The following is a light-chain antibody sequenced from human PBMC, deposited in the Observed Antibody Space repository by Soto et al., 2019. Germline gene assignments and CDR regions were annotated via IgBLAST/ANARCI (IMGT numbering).Light chain of an antibody. J-gene: IGKJ1*01. CDR2: GAS. CDR1: QSVSTN. V-gene: IGKV3-15*01. Sequence: EIVMTQSPSILSLSPGEXXTLSSRASQSVSTNLAWFQQKPGQTPRLLFNGASTRATGIPARFTGSGSGTEFILTISSLQSEDFAVYYCQQYDIWPPTFGQGTKVDIK. CDR3: QQYDIWPPT.